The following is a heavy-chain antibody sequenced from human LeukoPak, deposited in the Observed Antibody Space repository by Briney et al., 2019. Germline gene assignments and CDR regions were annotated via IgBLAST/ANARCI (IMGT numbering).Heavy chain of an antibody. D-gene: IGHD5-24*01. V-gene: IGHV3-7*01. CDR1: GFTFSSYW. CDR3: ARDRVDGYNHPKFFDY. CDR2: IKKDGSEK. Sequence: GGSLRLSCAASGFTFSSYWMSWVRQAPGKGLERVANIKKDGSEKYYVDSVKGRFTISRDNAKNSLYLQINSLRAEDTAVYYCARDRVDGYNHPKFFDYWGQGALVTVSS. J-gene: IGHJ4*02.